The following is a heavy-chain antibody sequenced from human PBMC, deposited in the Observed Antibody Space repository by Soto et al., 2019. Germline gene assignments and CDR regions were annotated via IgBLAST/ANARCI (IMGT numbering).Heavy chain of an antibody. V-gene: IGHV3-7*05. CDR2: IKGDGSAK. Sequence: EVQLVESGGGLVQPGGSLRLSCAASGFTFGNYWMTWVRQAPGKGLEWVANIKGDGSAKSYLDSVRGRFTVSRDNAENSLFLQMNILRAEDTALYYCARDVSPGSRGYYLDAFDIWGQGKMVTVS. J-gene: IGHJ3*02. CDR3: ARDVSPGSRGYYLDAFDI. D-gene: IGHD3-22*01. CDR1: GFTFGNYW.